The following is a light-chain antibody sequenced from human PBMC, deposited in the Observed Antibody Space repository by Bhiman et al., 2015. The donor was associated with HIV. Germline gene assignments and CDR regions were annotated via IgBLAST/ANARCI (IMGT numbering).Light chain of an antibody. J-gene: IGLJ2*01. Sequence: LLTQPHSVSESPGRPVTISCTRSSGSIASNYVQWYQQRPGSSPTIVIYEDNQRPSEVSDRFTGSIDRSSNSASLTISGLKTEDEADYYCQSYDISLHVVFGGGTKLTVL. CDR3: QSYDISLHVV. V-gene: IGLV6-57*01. CDR2: EDN. CDR1: SGSIASNY.